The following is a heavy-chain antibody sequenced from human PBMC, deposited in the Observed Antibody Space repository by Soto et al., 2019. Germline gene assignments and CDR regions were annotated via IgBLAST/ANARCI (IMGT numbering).Heavy chain of an antibody. CDR3: ARAPGMYSSSIGGYYYYMDV. J-gene: IGHJ6*03. Sequence: GGSLRLSCAASGFTFSSYWMHWVRQAPGKGLVWVSRINSDGSSTSYADSVKGRFTISRDNAKNTLYLQMNSLRAEDTAVYYCARAPGMYSSSIGGYYYYMDVWGKGTTVTVS. CDR2: INSDGSST. V-gene: IGHV3-74*01. CDR1: GFTFSSYW. D-gene: IGHD6-6*01.